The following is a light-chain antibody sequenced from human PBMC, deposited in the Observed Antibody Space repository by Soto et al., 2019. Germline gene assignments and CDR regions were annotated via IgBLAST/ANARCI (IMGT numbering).Light chain of an antibody. V-gene: IGKV1-39*01. CDR2: AAS. Sequence: DIQVTQSPSSLSASVGDRVTITCRASQDIKNYLNWYQRKPGTAPRLLIYAASSLHSGVPSTFSASGSGTDFALNITSLQAEDFGTYYCQQGLSLQWKFGKGTKVDIX. J-gene: IGKJ1*01. CDR3: QQGLSLQWK. CDR1: QDIKNY.